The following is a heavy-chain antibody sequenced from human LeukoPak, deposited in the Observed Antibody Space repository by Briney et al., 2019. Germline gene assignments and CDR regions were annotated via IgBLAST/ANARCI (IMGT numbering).Heavy chain of an antibody. D-gene: IGHD6-19*01. CDR2: IIPIFGTA. V-gene: IGHV1-69*13. J-gene: IGHJ4*02. CDR1: GGTFSSYA. CDR3: ARLSGIAVAGTGSYFDY. Sequence: SVKVSCKASGGTFSSYAISWVRQAPGQGLEWMGGIIPIFGTANYAQKFQGRVTITADESTSTAYMELSSLRSEDTAVYYCARLSGIAVAGTGSYFDYWGQGTLVTVSS.